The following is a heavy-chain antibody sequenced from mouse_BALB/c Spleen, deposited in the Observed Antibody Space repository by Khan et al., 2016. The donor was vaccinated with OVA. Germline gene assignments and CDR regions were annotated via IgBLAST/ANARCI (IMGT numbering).Heavy chain of an antibody. CDR1: GFSITSDYV. CDR2: ISYSGST. J-gene: IGHJ4*01. V-gene: IGHV3-2*02. Sequence: EVQLVESGPGLVKPSQSLSLTCTVTGFSITSDYVWYLIRQPPENTLEWLGYISYSGSTNYNPSLKSRISITRDTSKNTFILQLNCLTTEDTATYYCARDGSQYNYAMDYWGQGTSVTVSS. D-gene: IGHD2-3*01. CDR3: ARDGSQYNYAMDY.